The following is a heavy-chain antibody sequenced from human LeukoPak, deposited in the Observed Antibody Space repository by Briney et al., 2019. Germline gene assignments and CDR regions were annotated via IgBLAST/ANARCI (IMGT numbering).Heavy chain of an antibody. Sequence: VKVSCKASGYTFTGYYIHWVRQAPGQGLEWMGWINPNSGGTNYAPKFQGRVTMTRDTSISTVYMELSRLTFDDTTIYYCATTLHIVVVTWHAFDIWGQGTMVTVSS. V-gene: IGHV1-2*02. CDR2: INPNSGGT. J-gene: IGHJ3*02. D-gene: IGHD2-21*02. CDR1: GYTFTGYY. CDR3: ATTLHIVVVTWHAFDI.